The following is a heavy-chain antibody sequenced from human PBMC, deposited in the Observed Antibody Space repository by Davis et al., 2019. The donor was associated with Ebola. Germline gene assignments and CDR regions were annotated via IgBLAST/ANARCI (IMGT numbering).Heavy chain of an antibody. CDR3: ARLPVMGAFDI. J-gene: IGHJ3*02. Sequence: SETLSLTCGGSSSGYYWSWIRQSPAKGLEWIGEINYSGSTNYNPSLKSRVTMSVDTSKNQFSLKLTSVTAADTAAYYCARLPVMGAFDIWGQGTMVTVSP. V-gene: IGHV4-34*01. CDR1: GSSSGYY. CDR2: INYSGST.